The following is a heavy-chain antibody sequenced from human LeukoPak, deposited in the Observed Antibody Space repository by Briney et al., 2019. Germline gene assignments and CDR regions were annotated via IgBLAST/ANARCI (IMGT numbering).Heavy chain of an antibody. D-gene: IGHD4-17*01. CDR1: GGFISSSSYY. J-gene: IGHJ5*02. V-gene: IGHV4-39*07. CDR2: INHSGST. Sequence: SEALSLTCTVSGGFISSSSYYWSWIRQPPGKGLEWIGEINHSGSTNYNPSLKSRVTISVDTSKNQFSLKLSSVTAADTAVYYCARALPQFYGDWDWFDPWGQGTLVTVSS. CDR3: ARALPQFYGDWDWFDP.